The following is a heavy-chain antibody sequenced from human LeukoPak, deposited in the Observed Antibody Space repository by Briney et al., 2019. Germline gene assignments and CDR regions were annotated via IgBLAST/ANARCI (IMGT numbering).Heavy chain of an antibody. V-gene: IGHV3-30*18. Sequence: GRSLRLSCAASGSTFSSYGMHWVRQAPGKGLEWVAVISYDGSNKYYADSVKGRFTISRDNSKNTLYLQMNSLRAEDTAVYYCAKAYCSGGSCYWVYFDYWGQGTLVTVSS. CDR1: GSTFSSYG. CDR2: ISYDGSNK. CDR3: AKAYCSGGSCYWVYFDY. J-gene: IGHJ4*02. D-gene: IGHD2-15*01.